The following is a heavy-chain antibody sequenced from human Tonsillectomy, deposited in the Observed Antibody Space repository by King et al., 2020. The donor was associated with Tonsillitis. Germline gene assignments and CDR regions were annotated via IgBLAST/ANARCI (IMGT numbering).Heavy chain of an antibody. CDR1: GFSLDTSGVS. V-gene: IGHV2-5*01. D-gene: IGHD6-13*01. CDR2: VYWNDDK. CDR3: AHSGVPAAGGDAFDI. J-gene: IGHJ3*02. Sequence: ITLKESGPTLVKPTQTLTLTCTFSGFSLDTSGVSVGWIRQPPGKALECLALVYWNDDKRYSPSVKNMVTITKDTSKNQVVLALANMDPVDAGTYYCAHSGVPAAGGDAFDIWGPGTMVTVS.